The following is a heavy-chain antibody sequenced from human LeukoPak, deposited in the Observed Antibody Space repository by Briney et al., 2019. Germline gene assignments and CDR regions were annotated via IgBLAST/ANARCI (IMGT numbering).Heavy chain of an antibody. Sequence: ASVKVSCKASGYTFTSYGISWVRQATGQGLEWMGWMNPNSGNTGYAQKFQGRVTMTRNTSISTAYMELSSLRSEDTAVYYCARTRGYCSSTSCDYYGMDVWGQGTTVTVSS. D-gene: IGHD2-2*01. CDR2: MNPNSGNT. V-gene: IGHV1-8*02. J-gene: IGHJ6*02. CDR3: ARTRGYCSSTSCDYYGMDV. CDR1: GYTFTSYG.